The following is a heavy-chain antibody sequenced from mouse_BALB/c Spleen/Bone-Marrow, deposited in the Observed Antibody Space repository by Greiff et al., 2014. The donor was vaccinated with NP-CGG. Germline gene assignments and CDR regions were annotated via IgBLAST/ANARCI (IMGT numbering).Heavy chain of an antibody. CDR1: GFNIKDTY. CDR3: ARRYYNMAMDY. J-gene: IGHJ4*01. Sequence: EVQLQQSGAELVRPGASVKLSCTASGFNIKDTYIHWVKQRPEQGLEWIGRIDPAIGNSNYGPKFQGKATFTSDTSSNTAYLQLSSLTSEDTAVYYCARRYYNMAMDYWGQGTSVTVSS. CDR2: IDPAIGNS. V-gene: IGHV14-3*02. D-gene: IGHD1-1*01.